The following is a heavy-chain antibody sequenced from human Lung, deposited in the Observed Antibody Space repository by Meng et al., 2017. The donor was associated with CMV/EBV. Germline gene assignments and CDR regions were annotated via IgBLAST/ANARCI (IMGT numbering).Heavy chain of an antibody. J-gene: IGHJ4*02. CDR1: GDIVSSNSAA. V-gene: IGHV6-1*01. CDR2: TYYRSKWYH. D-gene: IGHD4-23*01. Sequence: QVQLPQSGPGLVKPPQTLSLTCAIPGDIVSSNSAAWHWIRQSPSRDLEWLGRTYYRSKWYHEYAVSVKSRITISPDTPKNQFSLQLNSMTPEDTAVYYCARGINGGCGDWGQGTLVTVSS. CDR3: ARGINGGCGD.